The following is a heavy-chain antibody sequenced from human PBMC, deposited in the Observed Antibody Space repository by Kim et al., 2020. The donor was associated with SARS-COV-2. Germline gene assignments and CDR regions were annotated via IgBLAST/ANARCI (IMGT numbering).Heavy chain of an antibody. CDR2: IIPIFGTA. CDR1: GGTFSSYA. D-gene: IGHD5-12*01. J-gene: IGHJ4*02. V-gene: IGHV1-69*13. CDR3: AVSVGVKMATNGY. Sequence: SVKVSCKASGGTFSSYAISWVRQAPGQGLEWMGGIIPIFGTANYAQKFQGRVTINADESTSTAYMELSSLRSEDTAVYYCAVSVGVKMATNGYWGQGTLVTVSS.